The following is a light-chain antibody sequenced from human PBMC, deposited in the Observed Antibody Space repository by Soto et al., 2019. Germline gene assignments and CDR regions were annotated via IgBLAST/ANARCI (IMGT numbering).Light chain of an antibody. Sequence: QSALTQPASVSGSPGQSITISCTGTSSDIGIYNYVSWYQQHPGKAPKLMIYEVSNRPSGVSNRFSGSKSGNTASLTISGRQAEDEAHYYCSSYTSSSTLGVFGGGTKLTVL. CDR3: SSYTSSSTLGV. V-gene: IGLV2-14*01. CDR2: EVS. CDR1: SSDIGIYNY. J-gene: IGLJ2*01.